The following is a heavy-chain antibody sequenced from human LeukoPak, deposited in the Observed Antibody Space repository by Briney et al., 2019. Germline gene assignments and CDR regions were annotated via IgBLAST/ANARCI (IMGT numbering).Heavy chain of an antibody. V-gene: IGHV4-39*01. Sequence: SETLSLTCTVSGGSISSSNYSWGWIRQPPGKGLEWIGNIDYSGSTYNNPSLKSRVTISVDTSKNQFSLKLSSVTAPDTAVYYCARRHTGGWGYFGYWGQGTLVTVSS. CDR2: IDYSGST. D-gene: IGHD7-27*01. CDR1: GGSISSSNYS. CDR3: ARRHTGGWGYFGY. J-gene: IGHJ4*02.